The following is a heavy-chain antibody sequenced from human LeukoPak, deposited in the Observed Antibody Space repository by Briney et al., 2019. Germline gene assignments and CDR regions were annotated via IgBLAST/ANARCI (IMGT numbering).Heavy chain of an antibody. CDR1: GFTFSTYW. V-gene: IGHV3-74*01. D-gene: IGHD6-13*01. CDR3: ARPQAPYSSRSTFDY. Sequence: PGGSLRLSCAASGFTFSTYWMHRVRQAPGKGLVWVSRINNDGSSTSYADSVKGRLTISRDNAKNTLYLQMNSLRAEDTAVYYCARPQAPYSSRSTFDYWGQGALVTVSS. J-gene: IGHJ4*02. CDR2: INNDGSST.